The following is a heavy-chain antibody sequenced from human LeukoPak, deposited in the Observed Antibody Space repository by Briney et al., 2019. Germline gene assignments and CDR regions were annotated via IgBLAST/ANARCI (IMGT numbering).Heavy chain of an antibody. CDR3: ARDLPGGYSDGFDY. V-gene: IGHV1-46*01. CDR1: GYTFTSYY. Sequence: ASVKASCKASGYTFTSYYMHWVRQAPGQGLEWMGIINPSGGSTSYAQKFQGRVAMTRDTSTSTVYMEQSSLRTEDTAVYYCARDLPGGYSDGFDYWGKGTLVTVSS. CDR2: INPSGGST. J-gene: IGHJ4*02. D-gene: IGHD5-18*01.